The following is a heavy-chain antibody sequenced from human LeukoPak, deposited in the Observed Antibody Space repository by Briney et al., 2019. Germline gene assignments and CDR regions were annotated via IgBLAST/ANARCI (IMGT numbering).Heavy chain of an antibody. J-gene: IGHJ5*02. CDR1: GFSLSTSGMC. Sequence: VSGPTLVNPTQTLTLTCTFSGFSLSTSGMCVSWIRQPPGKALEWLARIDWDDDKYYNTSLKTRLTISKDTSKNQVVLTMTNMDPVDTATYYCARIPLAYCGGDCFDPWGQGTLVTVSS. V-gene: IGHV2-70*11. CDR2: IDWDDDK. D-gene: IGHD2-21*01. CDR3: ARIPLAYCGGDCFDP.